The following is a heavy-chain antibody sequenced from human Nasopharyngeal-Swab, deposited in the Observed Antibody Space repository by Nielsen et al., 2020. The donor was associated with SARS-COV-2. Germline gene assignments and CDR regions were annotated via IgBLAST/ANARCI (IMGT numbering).Heavy chain of an antibody. V-gene: IGHV3-48*03. D-gene: IGHD1-26*01. J-gene: IGHJ4*02. CDR2: ISSSGSTI. CDR1: GFTFSSYE. Sequence: GESLKISCAASGFTFSSYEMNWVRQAPGKGPEWVSYISSSGSTIYYADSVKGRFTISRDNAKNSLYLQMNSLRAEDTAVYYCAREKWELLSVWGDYWGQGTLVTVSS. CDR3: AREKWELLSVWGDY.